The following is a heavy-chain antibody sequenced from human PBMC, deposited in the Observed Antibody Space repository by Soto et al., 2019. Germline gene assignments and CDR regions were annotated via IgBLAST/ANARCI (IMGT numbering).Heavy chain of an antibody. V-gene: IGHV3-30*18. D-gene: IGHD5-18*01. J-gene: IGHJ5*02. Sequence: PGGSLRLSCAASGFTFSSYGMHWVRQAPGKGQECVAVISYDGSNKYYADSVKGRFTISRDNSKNTLYLQMNSLRAEDTAVYYCSNSPNGYSYAYYWFDPRGQGPLVSVS. CDR2: ISYDGSNK. CDR1: GFTFSSYG. CDR3: SNSPNGYSYAYYWFDP.